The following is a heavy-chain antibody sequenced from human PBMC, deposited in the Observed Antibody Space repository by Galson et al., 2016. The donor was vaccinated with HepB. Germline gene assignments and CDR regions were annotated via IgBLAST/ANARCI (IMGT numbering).Heavy chain of an antibody. D-gene: IGHD3-16*01. Sequence: SLRLSCAASGFTFSSHGMHWVRQAPGKGLEWVAVISFDGKTKYYADSVKGRLIISRDNSANSLYLQINSLRRDDTAVYYCARRSRLNYYDHYNMDVWGLGTTVIV. V-gene: IGHV3-30*03. CDR3: ARRSRLNYYDHYNMDV. CDR2: ISFDGKTK. J-gene: IGHJ6*02. CDR1: GFTFSSHG.